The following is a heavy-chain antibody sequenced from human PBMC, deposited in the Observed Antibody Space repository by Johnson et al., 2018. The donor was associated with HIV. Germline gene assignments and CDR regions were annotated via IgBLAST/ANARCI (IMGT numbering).Heavy chain of an antibody. D-gene: IGHD3-22*01. Sequence: VQLVESGGGVAQPGGSLRLSCAASGITFRSYLLTWVRQAPGKGLEWVSVIYSGGSTYYADSVKGRFTISRDNSKNTLYLQMNSLRAEDTAIYYCARVITMIVVVIGDIWGQGTMVTVSS. J-gene: IGHJ3*02. CDR3: ARVITMIVVVIGDI. CDR2: IYSGGST. CDR1: GITFRSYL. V-gene: IGHV3-66*02.